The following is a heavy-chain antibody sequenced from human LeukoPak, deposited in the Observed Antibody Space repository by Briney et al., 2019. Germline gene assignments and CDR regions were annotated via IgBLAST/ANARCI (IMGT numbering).Heavy chain of an antibody. Sequence: GASVKVSCKASGYTFTGYYMHWVRQAPGQGLEWMGWINPNSGGTNYAQKFQGRVTMTRDTSISTAYMELSSLRSEDTAVYYCATRDAVRADAFDIWGQGTMVTVSS. CDR1: GYTFTGYY. V-gene: IGHV1-2*02. J-gene: IGHJ3*02. CDR2: INPNSGGT. CDR3: ATRDAVRADAFDI. D-gene: IGHD2-21*02.